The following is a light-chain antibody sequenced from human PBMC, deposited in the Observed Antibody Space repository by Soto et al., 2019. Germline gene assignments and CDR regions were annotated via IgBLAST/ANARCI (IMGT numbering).Light chain of an antibody. V-gene: IGLV2-14*03. CDR3: ASFTRSVTVV. CDR1: SSDVGGYNY. CDR2: DVN. Sequence: QSALTQPASVSGSPGQSITISCAGTSSDVGGYNYVSWYQQHPGKVPRLIISDVNKRPSGVSDCFSGSKSGNTASLTISGLQAEDEAYYYCASFTRSVTVVFGGGTKLTVL. J-gene: IGLJ2*01.